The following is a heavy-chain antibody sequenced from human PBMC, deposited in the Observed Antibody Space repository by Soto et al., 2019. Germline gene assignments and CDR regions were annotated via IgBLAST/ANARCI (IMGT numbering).Heavy chain of an antibody. V-gene: IGHV3-23*01. J-gene: IGHJ6*02. D-gene: IGHD2-2*01. CDR2: ISGSGGST. CDR3: ASRDIVVVPAAPPYSYGMDV. Sequence: LRLSCAASGFTFSSYAMSWVRQAPGEGLEWVSAISGSGGSTYYADSVKGRFTISRDNSKNTLNLQINSLRAEDTAVYYCASRDIVVVPAAPPYSYGMDVWGQGTTVTVSS. CDR1: GFTFSSYA.